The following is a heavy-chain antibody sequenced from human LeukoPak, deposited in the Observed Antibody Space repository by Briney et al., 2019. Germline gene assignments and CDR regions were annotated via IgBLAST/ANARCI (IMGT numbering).Heavy chain of an antibody. Sequence: GGSLRVSCSASGFTFSTYAMHWVRQAPGRGLEYVALISTNGGSTYYADSVKGRFTISRDNSKNTLYLQMRSPRAEDTAVYYCVRAEAGRVFDSWGQGTLVSVSS. V-gene: IGHV3-64D*09. J-gene: IGHJ4*02. CDR1: GFTFSTYA. D-gene: IGHD6-19*01. CDR2: ISTNGGST. CDR3: VRAEAGRVFDS.